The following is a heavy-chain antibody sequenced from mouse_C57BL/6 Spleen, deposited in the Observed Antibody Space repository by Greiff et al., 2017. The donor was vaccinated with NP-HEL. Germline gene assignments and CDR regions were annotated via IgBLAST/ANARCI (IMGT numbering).Heavy chain of an antibody. D-gene: IGHD2-14*01. J-gene: IGHJ1*03. CDR1: GFTFSDYY. Sequence: EVQVVESGGGLVQPGGSLKLSCAASGFTFSDYYMYWVRQTPEKRLEWVAYISNGGGSTYYPDTVKGRFTISRDNAKNTLYLQMSRLKAEDTAMYYCARLYEGNWYFDVWGTGTTVTVSS. CDR3: ARLYEGNWYFDV. V-gene: IGHV5-12*01. CDR2: ISNGGGST.